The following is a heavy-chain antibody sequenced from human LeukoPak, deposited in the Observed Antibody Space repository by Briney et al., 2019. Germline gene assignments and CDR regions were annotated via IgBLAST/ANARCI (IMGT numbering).Heavy chain of an antibody. CDR2: INPNSGGT. J-gene: IGHJ5*02. CDR1: GYTFTGYY. CDR3: ARSPSSGWPNWFDP. V-gene: IGHV1-2*02. Sequence: EASVKVSCKASGYTFTGYYMHWVRQAPGQGLEWMGWINPNSGGTNYAQKFQGRVTMTRDTSISTAYMELRSLRSDDTAVYYCARSPSSGWPNWFDPWGQGTLVTVSS. D-gene: IGHD6-19*01.